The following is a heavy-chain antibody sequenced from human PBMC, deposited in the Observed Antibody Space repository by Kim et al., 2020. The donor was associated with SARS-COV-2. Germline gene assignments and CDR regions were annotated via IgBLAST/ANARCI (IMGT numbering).Heavy chain of an antibody. CDR1: GGPFNDYA. Sequence: SVKVSCKASGGPFNDYAFSWVRQAPGQGLEWMGGIIPVFGTTNYAQKFRGRVAMTADESTSTVYMELTSLTSDDTAVYYCARDPAVTSGPGYYYYMHVW. CDR2: IIPVFGTT. CDR3: ARDPAVTSGPGYYYYMHV. V-gene: IGHV1-69*13. D-gene: IGHD4-4*01. J-gene: IGHJ6*03.